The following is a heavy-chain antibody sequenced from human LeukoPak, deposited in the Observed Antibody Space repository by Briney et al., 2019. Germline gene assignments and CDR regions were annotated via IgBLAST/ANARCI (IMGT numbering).Heavy chain of an antibody. Sequence: GVLRLSCAASGFTFSSYAMSWFREAPGKGLEWVSSISGSGGSTYYADSVKGRFTISRDSSKTTLYLQMNSLRAEDTAVYYCARESYDILTGYRDDAFDIWGQGTMVTVSS. D-gene: IGHD3-9*01. CDR1: GFTFSSYA. CDR3: ARESYDILTGYRDDAFDI. V-gene: IGHV3-23*01. J-gene: IGHJ3*02. CDR2: ISGSGGST.